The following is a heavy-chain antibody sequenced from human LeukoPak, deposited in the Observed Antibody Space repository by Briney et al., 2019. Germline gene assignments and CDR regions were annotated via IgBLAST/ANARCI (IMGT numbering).Heavy chain of an antibody. CDR3: ARGHYGSGIHQGAFDI. V-gene: IGHV3-23*05. J-gene: IGHJ3*02. CDR2: VGSDNKP. CDR1: GFTFSAYA. D-gene: IGHD3-10*01. Sequence: PGGSLRLSCEASGFTFSAYAMTWVRQAPGKGLEWVSSVGSDNKPHYSESVKGRFAISRDNSKNTVYLQMNSLRAEDTAVYYCARGHYGSGIHQGAFDIWGQGTIVTVSS.